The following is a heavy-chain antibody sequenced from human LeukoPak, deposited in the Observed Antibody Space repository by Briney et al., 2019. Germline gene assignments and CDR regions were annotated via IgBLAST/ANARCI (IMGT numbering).Heavy chain of an antibody. V-gene: IGHV1-8*02. CDR3: ATSDILTNFDY. D-gene: IGHD3-9*01. CDR2: INPNSGGT. Sequence: ASVKVSCKASGYTFTSYDINWVRQATGQGLEWMGWINPNSGGTNYAQKFQGRVTMTRDTSTSTVYMELISLRSEDTAVYYCATSDILTNFDYWGQGTLVTVSS. J-gene: IGHJ4*02. CDR1: GYTFTSYD.